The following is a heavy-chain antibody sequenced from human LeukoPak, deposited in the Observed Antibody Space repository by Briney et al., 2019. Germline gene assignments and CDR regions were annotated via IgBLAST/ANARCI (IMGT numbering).Heavy chain of an antibody. Sequence: PSETLSLTCAAYGGSFSGYYWSWIRQPPGKGLEWIGEINHSGSTNYNPSLKSRVTISVDTSKNQFSLKLSSVTAADTAVYYCARRRITMVRGGGNWFDPWGQGTLVTVSS. CDR2: INHSGST. J-gene: IGHJ5*02. D-gene: IGHD3-10*01. CDR1: GGSFSGYY. CDR3: ARRRITMVRGGGNWFDP. V-gene: IGHV4-34*01.